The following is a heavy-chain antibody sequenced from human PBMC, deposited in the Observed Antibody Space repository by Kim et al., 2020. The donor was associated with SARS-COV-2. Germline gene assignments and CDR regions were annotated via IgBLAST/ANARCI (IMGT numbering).Heavy chain of an antibody. V-gene: IGHV1-69*13. D-gene: IGHD3-3*01. Sequence: SVKVSCKASGGTFSSYAISWVRQAPGQGLEWMGGIIPIFGTANYAQKFQGRVTITADESTSTAYMELSSLRSEDTAVYYCARGVLRFLETFDYWGQGTLVTVSS. CDR2: IIPIFGTA. J-gene: IGHJ4*02. CDR3: ARGVLRFLETFDY. CDR1: GGTFSSYA.